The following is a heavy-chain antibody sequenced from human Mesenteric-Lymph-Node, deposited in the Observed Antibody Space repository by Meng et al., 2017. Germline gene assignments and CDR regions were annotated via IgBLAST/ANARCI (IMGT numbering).Heavy chain of an antibody. CDR2: ISSSGSTI. CDR1: GFTFSDYY. CDR3: ARIPTLWGSSSWYETPS. J-gene: IGHJ5*02. Sequence: GGSLRLSCAASGFTFSDYYMSWIRQAPGKGLEGVSYISSSGSTIYYADSVKGRFTISRDNAKNSLYLQMNSLRAEDTAVYYCARIPTLWGSSSWYETPSWGQGTLVTVSS. D-gene: IGHD6-13*01. V-gene: IGHV3-11*04.